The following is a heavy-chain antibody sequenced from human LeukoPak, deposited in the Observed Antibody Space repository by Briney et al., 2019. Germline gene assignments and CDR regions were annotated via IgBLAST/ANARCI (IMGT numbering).Heavy chain of an antibody. CDR2: ISGSGGST. D-gene: IGHD6-19*01. Sequence: GGSLRLSCAASGFTFSSYAMHWVRQAPGKGLEWVSAISGSGGSTYYADSVKGRFTISRDNAKNSLYLQMNSLRDEDTAVYYCARDQQWLAYYYYGMDVWGQGTTVTVSS. CDR1: GFTFSSYA. V-gene: IGHV3-48*02. CDR3: ARDQQWLAYYYYGMDV. J-gene: IGHJ6*02.